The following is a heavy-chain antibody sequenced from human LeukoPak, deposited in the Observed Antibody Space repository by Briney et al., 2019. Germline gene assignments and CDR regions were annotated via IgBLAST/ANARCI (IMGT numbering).Heavy chain of an antibody. CDR3: ARFPVGTKDHTVVGRAVTTD. CDR1: GGSFSGYY. V-gene: IGHV4-34*01. J-gene: IGHJ4*02. D-gene: IGHD4-17*01. Sequence: PSETLSLTCAVYGGSFSGYYWSWIRQPPGKGLEWIGEINHSGSTNYNPSLKSRVTISVDTSKNQFSLKLSSVTAADTAVYYCARFPVGTKDHTVVGRAVTTDWGQGTLVTVSS. CDR2: INHSGST.